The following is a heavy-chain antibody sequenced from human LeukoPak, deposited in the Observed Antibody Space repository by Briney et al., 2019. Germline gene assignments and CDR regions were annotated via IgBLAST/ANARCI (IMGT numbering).Heavy chain of an antibody. J-gene: IGHJ4*02. Sequence: PGGALRLSCAAPGFNFSSYGMPRVRQAPGKGLEWVAFIRNDGSNKYYGDSVKGRFTISRDNSKNTLYLQMNSLRAEDTAVYYCAKTYADYTYRYYFDYWGQGTLVTVSS. D-gene: IGHD4-17*01. CDR2: IRNDGSNK. CDR3: AKTYADYTYRYYFDY. CDR1: GFNFSSYG. V-gene: IGHV3-30*02.